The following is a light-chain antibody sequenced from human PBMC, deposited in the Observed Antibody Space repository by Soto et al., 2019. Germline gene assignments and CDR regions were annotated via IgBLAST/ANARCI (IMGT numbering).Light chain of an antibody. V-gene: IGLV1-44*01. Sequence: QSVLTQPPSASWTPWQMVTISCSGSSSNIGSNTVNWYQQLPGTAPKLLIYSNNQRPSGVPDRFSGSKSGTSSSLAISVLQSEDEADYYCAAWDDSLNGPVFGGGTKLTVL. J-gene: IGLJ2*01. CDR1: SSNIGSNT. CDR2: SNN. CDR3: AAWDDSLNGPV.